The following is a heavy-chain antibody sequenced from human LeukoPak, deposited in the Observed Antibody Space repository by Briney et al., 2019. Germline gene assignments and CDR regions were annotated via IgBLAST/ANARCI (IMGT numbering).Heavy chain of an antibody. Sequence: GGSLRLSCAASGFTFSSYAMHWVRQAPGKGPEWVAVISYDGSNKYYADSVKGRFTISRDNSKNTLYLQMNSLRAEDTAVYYCAAYDSSGYYFGYWGQGTLVTVSS. CDR1: GFTFSSYA. V-gene: IGHV3-30-3*01. CDR2: ISYDGSNK. D-gene: IGHD3-22*01. CDR3: AAYDSSGYYFGY. J-gene: IGHJ4*02.